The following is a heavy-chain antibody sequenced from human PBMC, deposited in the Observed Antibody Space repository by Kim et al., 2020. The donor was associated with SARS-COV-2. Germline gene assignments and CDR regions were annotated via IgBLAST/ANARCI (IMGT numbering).Heavy chain of an antibody. Sequence: GGSLRLSCAASGFTFSSYAMSWVRQAPGKGLEWVSGISGSAGSTYYADSVKGRFTISRDNSKNTLFLQMNTLRAEDTAVYYCAKGSRDSGNYYREYLGQGTLVTVSS. CDR1: GFTFSSYA. CDR3: AKGSRDSGNYYREY. J-gene: IGHJ1*01. D-gene: IGHD3-22*01. V-gene: IGHV3-23*01. CDR2: ISGSAGST.